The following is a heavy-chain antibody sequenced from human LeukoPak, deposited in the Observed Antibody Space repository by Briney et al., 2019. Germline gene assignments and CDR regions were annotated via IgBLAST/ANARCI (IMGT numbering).Heavy chain of an antibody. CDR3: ARDRSITMIVKYAFDI. D-gene: IGHD3-22*01. CDR1: GFTFDDYG. CDR2: INWNGGST. V-gene: IGHV3-20*04. Sequence: GGSRRLSCAASGFTFDDYGMSWGGQAPGKGWEWVSGINWNGGSTGYADSVKGRFTISRDNAKNSLYLQMNSLRAEDTALYYCARDRSITMIVKYAFDIWGQGTMVTVSS. J-gene: IGHJ3*02.